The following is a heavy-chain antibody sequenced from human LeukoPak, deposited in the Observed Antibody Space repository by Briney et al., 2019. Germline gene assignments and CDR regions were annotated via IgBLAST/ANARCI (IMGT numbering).Heavy chain of an antibody. D-gene: IGHD3-10*01. V-gene: IGHV3-23*01. CDR2: ISGSDGST. CDR3: ARGGSVIRGVMYGMDV. Sequence: PGGSLGLSFAASGFSFSRYAMSWVRPAPGEGLAWVSSISGSDGSTYYADSVQGRFTISRDNSKNTLFLQMNSLRAEDTAVYSCARGGSVIRGVMYGMDVWGQGTTVTVSS. J-gene: IGHJ6*02. CDR1: GFSFSRYA.